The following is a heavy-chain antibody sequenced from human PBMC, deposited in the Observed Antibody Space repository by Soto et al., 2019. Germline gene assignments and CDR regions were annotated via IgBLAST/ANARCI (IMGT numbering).Heavy chain of an antibody. Sequence: SETLSLTCAVYGESFSGYYWSWIRQPPGKGLEWIGQINHSGNTRYNPSLKSRVTISVDTSKSQFSLKLSSVTAADTAVYYCARRFYTSSSFDYWGQGTLVTVSS. J-gene: IGHJ4*02. CDR2: INHSGNT. CDR3: ARRFYTSSSFDY. V-gene: IGHV4-34*01. D-gene: IGHD6-6*01. CDR1: GESFSGYY.